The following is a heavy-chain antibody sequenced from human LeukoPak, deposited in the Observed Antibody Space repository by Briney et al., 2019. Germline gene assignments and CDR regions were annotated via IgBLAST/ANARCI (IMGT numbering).Heavy chain of an antibody. J-gene: IGHJ4*02. CDR2: IYHSGST. V-gene: IGHV4-38-2*02. CDR1: GYSISSGYY. CDR3: AGDPQKKGYFDY. Sequence: PSETLSLTCTVSGYSISSGYYWGWIRQPPGKGLEWIGSIYHSGSTYYNPSLKSRVTISIDTSKNQFSLKLSSVTAADTAVYYCAGDPQKKGYFDYWGQGTLVTVSS.